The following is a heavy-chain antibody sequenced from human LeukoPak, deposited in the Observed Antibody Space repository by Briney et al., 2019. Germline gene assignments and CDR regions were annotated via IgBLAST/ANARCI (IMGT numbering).Heavy chain of an antibody. CDR2: INPNNGGT. V-gene: IGHV1-2*06. D-gene: IGHD3-9*01. Sequence: ASVKVSCKASGYTFTGYYMHWVRQAPGQGLEWMGRINPNNGGTNYAQKFQGRVTMTRDTSISTAYMDLSRLRSDDTAVYYCARDNYDISTGYHDFNYWGQGTLVTVSS. CDR1: GYTFTGYY. J-gene: IGHJ4*02. CDR3: ARDNYDISTGYHDFNY.